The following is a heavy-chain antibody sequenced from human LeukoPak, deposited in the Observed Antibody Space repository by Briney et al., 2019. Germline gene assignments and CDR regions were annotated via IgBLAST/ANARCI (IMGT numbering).Heavy chain of an antibody. Sequence: GGSLRLSCAASGFTFSSYGMHWVRQAPGKGLEWVAVISYDGSNKYYADSVKGRFTISRDNAKNSLYLQMNSLRVEDTAVYYCARDRKYTYGYYFDYWGQGALVTVSS. CDR1: GFTFSSYG. CDR2: ISYDGSNK. CDR3: ARDRKYTYGYYFDY. J-gene: IGHJ4*02. D-gene: IGHD5-18*01. V-gene: IGHV3-30*03.